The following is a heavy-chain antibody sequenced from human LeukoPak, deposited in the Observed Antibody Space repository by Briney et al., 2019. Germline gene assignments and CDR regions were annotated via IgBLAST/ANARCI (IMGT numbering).Heavy chain of an antibody. D-gene: IGHD3-16*01. V-gene: IGHV3-30*02. CDR3: AKVRWGSDNALDS. CDR1: GFTISSYG. J-gene: IGHJ4*02. CDR2: IRYDGSNK. Sequence: QPGGSLRLSCAASGFTISSYGMHWVRQAPGKGLEWVAFIRYDGSNKYYADSVKGRFTISRDNSKNTLYLQMNSLRAEDTAVYYCAKVRWGSDNALDSWGQGTLVTGSS.